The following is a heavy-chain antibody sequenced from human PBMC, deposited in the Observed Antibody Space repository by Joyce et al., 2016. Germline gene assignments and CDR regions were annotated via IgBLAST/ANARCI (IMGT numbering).Heavy chain of an antibody. J-gene: IGHJ2*01. Sequence: QVQVVQSGAEVKKPGSSVKVSCEASGGTLKTYAISWVRQAPGQGLEWMGGVIPIFRSSNYAQKFQGRVTITADESTRTAYMELSGLRSEDTAVYYCARATGRSSGTPDWYFDLWGQGTLVTVSS. CDR3: ARATGRSSGTPDWYFDL. V-gene: IGHV1-69*01. CDR2: VIPIFRSS. D-gene: IGHD6-25*01. CDR1: GGTLKTYA.